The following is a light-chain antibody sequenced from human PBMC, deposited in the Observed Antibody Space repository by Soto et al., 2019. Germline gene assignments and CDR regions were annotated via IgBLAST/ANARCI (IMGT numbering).Light chain of an antibody. CDR2: WAS. CDR1: QSVLYSSNNKNY. V-gene: IGKV4-1*01. Sequence: DIVMTQSPDSLAVSLGERATINYKSSQSVLYSSNNKNYLAWYRQKSGQPPKLLIYWASTRESGVPDRFSGSGSGTDFTLTISTLQAEDVAVYYCQQYYSTPLTFGGGTKVEIK. CDR3: QQYYSTPLT. J-gene: IGKJ4*01.